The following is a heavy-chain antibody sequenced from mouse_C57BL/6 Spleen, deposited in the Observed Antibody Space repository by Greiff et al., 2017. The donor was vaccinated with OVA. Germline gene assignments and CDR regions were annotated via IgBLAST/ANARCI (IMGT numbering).Heavy chain of an antibody. J-gene: IGHJ2*01. Sequence: EVMLVESEGGLVQPGSSMKLSCTASGFTFSDYYMAWVRQVPEKGLEWVANINYDGSSTYYLDSLKSRFIISRDNAKNILYLQMSSLKSEDTATYYCARVYYYGFDYWGQGTTLTVSS. CDR3: ARVYYYGFDY. CDR2: INYDGSST. CDR1: GFTFSDYY. V-gene: IGHV5-16*01. D-gene: IGHD1-1*01.